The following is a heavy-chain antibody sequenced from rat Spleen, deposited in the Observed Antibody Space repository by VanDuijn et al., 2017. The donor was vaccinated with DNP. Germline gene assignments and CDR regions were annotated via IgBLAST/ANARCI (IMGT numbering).Heavy chain of an antibody. D-gene: IGHD1-11*01. CDR2: ISYDGSST. V-gene: IGHV5-46*01. Sequence: EVQLVESGGGLVQPGGSMKLSCAASGFTFSDFPMAWVRQTPTKGLEWVATISYDGSSTYYRDSVKGRFTISRDSAKNTLQLQMNNLRSEDTATYYCGTPTAPGLYWSFDFWGPGTMVTVSS. CDR3: GTPTAPGLYWSFDF. J-gene: IGHJ1*01. CDR1: GFTFSDFP.